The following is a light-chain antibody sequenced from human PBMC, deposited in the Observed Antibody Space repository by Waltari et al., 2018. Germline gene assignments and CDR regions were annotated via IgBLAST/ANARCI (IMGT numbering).Light chain of an antibody. V-gene: IGLV1-51*01. CDR2: DNN. J-gene: IGLJ2*01. CDR3: GTWDSSLSVVV. CDR1: SFNIGNNY. Sequence: QSVLTQPPSVSAAPGQKVTISCSGSSFNIGNNYVSWYQQFPGTAPKLLIFDNNNRPSGSPDRFSGSKSGTSVTLGITGLQTGDEADYYCGTWDSSLSVVVFGGGTKLTVL.